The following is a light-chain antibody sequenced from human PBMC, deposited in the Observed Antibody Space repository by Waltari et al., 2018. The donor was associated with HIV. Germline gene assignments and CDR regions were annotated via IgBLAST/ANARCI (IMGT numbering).Light chain of an antibody. CDR3: QQYSHWPLMYN. V-gene: IGKV3-15*01. CDR2: AAS. J-gene: IGKJ2*01. CDR1: QTISSN. Sequence: EIVMTQSPATLSVSPGERDTLSCRASQTISSNLAWYQHKPGQSPRLLIYAASTRATGIPARFSASGSGTEFTLTISSLQSEDFAVYYCQQYSHWPLMYNFGQGTKLEIK.